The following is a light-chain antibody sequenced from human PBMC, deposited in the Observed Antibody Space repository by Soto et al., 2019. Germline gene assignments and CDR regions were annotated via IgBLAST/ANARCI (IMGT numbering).Light chain of an antibody. CDR2: DAS. V-gene: IGKV3-11*01. CDR1: QSVSSY. Sequence: EIVLTQSPANLSLSPGYRATLSCRASQSVSSYLAWYQQKPGQAPRLLIYDASHRATGIPARFSGSGSGTAFTLPISSLEPDDFAVYYCQQRSNWPPRYTFGQGTKLEIK. J-gene: IGKJ2*01. CDR3: QQRSNWPPRYT.